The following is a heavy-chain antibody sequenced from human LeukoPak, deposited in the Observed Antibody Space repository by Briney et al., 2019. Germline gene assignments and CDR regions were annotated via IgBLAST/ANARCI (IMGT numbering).Heavy chain of an antibody. V-gene: IGHV1-2*02. D-gene: IGHD3-10*01. CDR2: INPNSGGT. CDR3: AREKRRFPYFDY. CDR1: GYTFTGYY. J-gene: IGHJ4*02. Sequence: ASVKVSCKASGYTFTGYYMHWERQAPGQGLEWMGWINPNSGGTNYAQKFQGRVTMTRDTSISTAYMELSRLRSDDTAVYYCAREKRRFPYFDYWGQGTLVTVSS.